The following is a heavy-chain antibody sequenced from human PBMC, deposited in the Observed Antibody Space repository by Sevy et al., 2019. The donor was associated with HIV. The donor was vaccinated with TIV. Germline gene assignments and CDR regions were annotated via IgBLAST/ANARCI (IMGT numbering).Heavy chain of an antibody. CDR3: ARDINRYSSSRGEYFGMDV. V-gene: IGHV1-69*13. Sequence: ASVKVSCKASGGTFSTYIITWVRQAPGQVLEWIGGIIPIYGSVNYAQNFQGRVTITADESTSTAYMEVSSLRFDDTAIYYCARDINRYSSSRGEYFGMDVWGQGTTVTVSS. D-gene: IGHD6-13*01. CDR2: IIPIYGSV. J-gene: IGHJ6*02. CDR1: GGTFSTYI.